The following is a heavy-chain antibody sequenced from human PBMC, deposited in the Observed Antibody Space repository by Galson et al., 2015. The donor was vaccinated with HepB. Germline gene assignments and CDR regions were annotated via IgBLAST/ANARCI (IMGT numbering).Heavy chain of an antibody. V-gene: IGHV5-51*03. CDR3: ARRRFDSSTTYNFDY. D-gene: IGHD2/OR15-2a*01. CDR2: IFPDDSDT. J-gene: IGHJ4*02. Sequence: QSGAEVKKSGESLKISCKGSGYYFPTWWIGWVRQRPGKGLEWMGIIFPDDSDTRYSPSFQGPVTMSADRSINTAYLQWSSLKASDTAMYYCARRRFDSSTTYNFDYWGQGTLLVVSS. CDR1: GYYFPTWW.